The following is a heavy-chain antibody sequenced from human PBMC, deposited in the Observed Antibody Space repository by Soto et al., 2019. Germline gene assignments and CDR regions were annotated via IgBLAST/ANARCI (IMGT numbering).Heavy chain of an antibody. CDR2: ISSDNRTI. CDR3: AREGWPILQSGMDV. Sequence: EVQLVESGGGLIQRGGSLRLSCAASGFTFGHYSMNWVRQAPGKGPEWVSYISSDNRTINYADSVKGRFIITRDNAKKSLYLQMHSLRDEDAAVYYCAREGWPILQSGMDVWGQGTTVTVSS. V-gene: IGHV3-48*02. CDR1: GFTFGHYS. D-gene: IGHD2-15*01. J-gene: IGHJ6*02.